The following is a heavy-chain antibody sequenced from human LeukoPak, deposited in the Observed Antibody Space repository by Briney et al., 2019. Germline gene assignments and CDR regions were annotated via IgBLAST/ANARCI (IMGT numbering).Heavy chain of an antibody. CDR2: IYSSGST. CDR3: ARDSRSSPYYGVDV. CDR1: GGSISSYY. V-gene: IGHV4-4*07. J-gene: IGHJ6*02. Sequence: SGTLSLTCTVSGGSISSYYWYWIRQPAGKGLEWIGRIYSSGSTDYNPSLKSRVTMSVDTSKNHISLQLSSVTAADTAIYYCARDSRSSPYYGVDVWGPGTTVTVSS.